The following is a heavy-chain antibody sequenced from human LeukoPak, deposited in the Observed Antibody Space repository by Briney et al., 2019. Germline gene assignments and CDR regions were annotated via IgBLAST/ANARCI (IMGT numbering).Heavy chain of an antibody. CDR2: IIPIFGTA. Sequence: SVTVSCKASGGTFSIYAISWVRQAPGQGLEWMGGIIPIFGTANYAQKFQGRVTITADGSTSTAYMELSSLRSEDTAVYYCARDHRLWFGELLHYYYGMDVWGQGTTVTVSS. V-gene: IGHV1-69*13. CDR1: GGTFSIYA. D-gene: IGHD3-10*01. CDR3: ARDHRLWFGELLHYYYGMDV. J-gene: IGHJ6*02.